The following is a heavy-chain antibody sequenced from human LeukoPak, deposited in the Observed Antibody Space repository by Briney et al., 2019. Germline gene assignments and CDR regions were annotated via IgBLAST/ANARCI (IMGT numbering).Heavy chain of an antibody. CDR2: IYYSGNT. CDR1: GDSVSSSNYY. D-gene: IGHD1-7*01. CDR3: ARPMSNKNYYY. V-gene: IGHV4-61*01. J-gene: IGHJ4*02. Sequence: NASETLSLTCTVSGDSVSSSNYYWRWIRQPPGKGLEWIGYIYYSGNTNYNPSLKSRVTISVDTSKSQFSLKVNSVSVADTAVYFCARPMSNKNYYYWGQGTLVSVSP.